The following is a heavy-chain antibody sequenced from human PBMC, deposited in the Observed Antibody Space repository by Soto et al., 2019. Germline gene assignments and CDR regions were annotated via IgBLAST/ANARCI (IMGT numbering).Heavy chain of an antibody. CDR3: ATRITVFGLLIPPFDP. V-gene: IGHV4-34*01. CDR1: CGSVNGKY. D-gene: IGHD3-3*01. J-gene: IGHJ5*02. CDR2: INHTGGT. Sequence: PSETLSLTCAVYCGSVNGKYWNWIRQPPGKGLEWIGEINHTGGTHYNPSLKSRVTMSVDTSKNQFSLRLSSVTAADTAIYYCATRITVFGLLIPPFDPWGQGTQVTVSS.